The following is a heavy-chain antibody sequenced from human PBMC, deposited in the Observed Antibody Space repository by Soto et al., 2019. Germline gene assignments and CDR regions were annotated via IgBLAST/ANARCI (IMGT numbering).Heavy chain of an antibody. CDR1: GYTFTSSN. J-gene: IGHJ5*02. CDR2: MNPVNGNA. D-gene: IGHD6-19*01. V-gene: IGHV1-8*01. CDR3: ARAVGIAVTGLDL. Sequence: QEQLVQSGAEVKRPGASVKVSCRASGYTFTSSNINWVRQAAGQGPERIGWMNPVNGNAAFAREFPGRVTMTRDTSTDTAYMEVGGLSSGDTAIYYCARAVGIAVTGLDLWGPGTLVTVSS.